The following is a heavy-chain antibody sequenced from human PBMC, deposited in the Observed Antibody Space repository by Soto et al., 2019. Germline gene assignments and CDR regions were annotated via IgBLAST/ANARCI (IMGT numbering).Heavy chain of an antibody. Sequence: QVQLVESGGGVVQPGRSLRLSCAASGFTFSSYGMHWVRQAPGKGLEWVAVISYDGSNKYYADSVKGRFTISRDNSKNTLYLQMNSLRAEDTAVYYCAKSSMIVVVKYGAFDIWGQGTMVTVSS. J-gene: IGHJ3*02. CDR1: GFTFSSYG. V-gene: IGHV3-30*18. CDR2: ISYDGSNK. D-gene: IGHD3-22*01. CDR3: AKSSMIVVVKYGAFDI.